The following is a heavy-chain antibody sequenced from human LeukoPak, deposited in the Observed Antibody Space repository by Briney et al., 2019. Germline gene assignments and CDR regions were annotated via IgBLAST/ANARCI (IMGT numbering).Heavy chain of an antibody. CDR1: GFTFSSYW. CDR3: ARGFIPAAMPSDY. CDR2: INTDGSST. D-gene: IGHD2-2*01. J-gene: IGHJ4*02. Sequence: GSLRLSCAASGFTFSSYWMHWVRQAPGKGLVWVSRINTDGSSTTYADSVKGRFTISRDNAKNTLHLQMNSLRAEDTAVYYCARGFIPAAMPSDYWGQGTLVTVSS. V-gene: IGHV3-74*01.